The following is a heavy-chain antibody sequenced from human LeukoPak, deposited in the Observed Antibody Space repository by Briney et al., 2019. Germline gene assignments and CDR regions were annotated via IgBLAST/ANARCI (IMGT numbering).Heavy chain of an antibody. D-gene: IGHD1-26*01. CDR1: GYTFATYW. Sequence: GESLKISCEGPGYTFATYWIGWVRQMPGKGLEWMGIIYPGDSDTRYSPSFQGQVTISADKSISTAYLQWSSLKASDTAMYYCARRGGSLNYVDYWGQGTLVTVAS. CDR3: ARRGGSLNYVDY. V-gene: IGHV5-51*01. J-gene: IGHJ4*02. CDR2: IYPGDSDT.